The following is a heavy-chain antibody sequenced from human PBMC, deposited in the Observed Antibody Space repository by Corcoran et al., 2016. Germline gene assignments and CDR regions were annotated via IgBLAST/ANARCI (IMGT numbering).Heavy chain of an antibody. CDR2: MNPNSGNT. Sequence: QVQLVQSGAEVKKPGASVKVSCKASGYTFTSYDINWVRQATGQGLEWMGWMNPNSGNTGYAQKFQGRVTMTRNTSISTAYMELSSLRSEDTAVYYFARDLRVVVPAAISYYFDYWGQGTLVTFSS. J-gene: IGHJ4*02. CDR1: GYTFTSYD. D-gene: IGHD2-2*02. CDR3: ARDLRVVVPAAISYYFDY. V-gene: IGHV1-8*01.